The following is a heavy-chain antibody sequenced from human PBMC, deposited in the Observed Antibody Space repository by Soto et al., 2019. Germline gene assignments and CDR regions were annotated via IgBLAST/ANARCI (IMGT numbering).Heavy chain of an antibody. CDR3: ARQDVGLLLFGEWGKYFDY. D-gene: IGHD3-10*01. Sequence: SPTLSLTCAISGDSVSSNSAAWNWIRQSPSRGLEWLGRTYYRSKWYNDYAVSVKSRITINPDTSKNQFSLQLNSVTPEDTAVYYCARQDVGLLLFGEWGKYFDYSGQGTLVTVSS. CDR1: GDSVSSNSAA. J-gene: IGHJ4*02. V-gene: IGHV6-1*01. CDR2: TYYRSKWYN.